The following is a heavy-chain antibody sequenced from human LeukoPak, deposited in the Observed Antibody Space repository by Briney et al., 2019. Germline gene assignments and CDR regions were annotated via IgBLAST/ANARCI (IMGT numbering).Heavy chain of an antibody. CDR3: ARSVDTAMLS. Sequence: SETLSLTCTVSGGSISSYYWSWIRQPPGKGLEWIGYIYYSGSTNYNPSLKSRVTISVDTSKNQFSLKLSSVTAADTAVYYCARSVDTAMLSWGQGTLVTVSS. D-gene: IGHD5-18*01. CDR2: IYYSGST. V-gene: IGHV4-59*01. CDR1: GGSISSYY. J-gene: IGHJ4*02.